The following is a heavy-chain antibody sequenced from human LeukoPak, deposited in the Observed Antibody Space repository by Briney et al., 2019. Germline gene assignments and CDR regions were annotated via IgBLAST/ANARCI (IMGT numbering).Heavy chain of an antibody. CDR3: TRDNWNDERFDY. J-gene: IGHJ4*02. D-gene: IGHD1-1*01. CDR1: GFTFSSYA. V-gene: IGHV3-23*01. CDR2: ISGSGGST. Sequence: QTGGSLRLSCAAPGFTFSSYAMSWVRQAPGKGLEWVSAISGSGGSTYYADSVKGRFTISRDNSKNTLYLQMNSLRAEDTAVYYCTRDNWNDERFDYWGQGTLVTVSS.